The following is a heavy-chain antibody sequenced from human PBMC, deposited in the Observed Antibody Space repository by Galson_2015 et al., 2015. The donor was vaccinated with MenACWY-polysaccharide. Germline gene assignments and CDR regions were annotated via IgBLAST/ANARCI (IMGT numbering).Heavy chain of an antibody. CDR2: IKQDGSEK. J-gene: IGHJ5*02. D-gene: IGHD3-10*01. CDR1: GFTFSNAW. CDR3: ARAGEACSDP. Sequence: SLRLSCAASGFTFSNAWMSWVRQAPGKGLEWVATIKQDGSEKYYVDSVKGRFTISRDNAKNSLSLQMNSLRAEDTAVYYCARAGEACSDPGGQETL. V-gene: IGHV3-7*01.